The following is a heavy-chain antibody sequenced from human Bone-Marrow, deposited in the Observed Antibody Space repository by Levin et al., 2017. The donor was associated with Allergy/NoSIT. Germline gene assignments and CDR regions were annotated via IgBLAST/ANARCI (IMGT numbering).Heavy chain of an antibody. V-gene: IGHV3-30*04. D-gene: IGHD6-19*01. CDR2: VSYDGSKK. CDR3: AREGGSSGWYGMDV. Sequence: GGSLRLSCAASGFSFSIYAMHWVRQAPGKGLEWVAVVSYDGSKKYYADSVKGRFTISRDNSQNTLSLQMNSLRTEDTAMYYCAREGGSSGWYGMDVWGQGTTVTVSS. CDR1: GFSFSIYA. J-gene: IGHJ6*02.